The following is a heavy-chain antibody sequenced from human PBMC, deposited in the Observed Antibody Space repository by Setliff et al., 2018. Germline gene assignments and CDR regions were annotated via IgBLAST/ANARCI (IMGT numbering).Heavy chain of an antibody. CDR2: ISGDGNTV. J-gene: IGHJ5*02. D-gene: IGHD4-17*01. CDR1: GFRFSDLY. V-gene: IGHV3-11*01. CDR3: ARDPNGDYVGAFDP. Sequence: LRLSCAASGFRFSDLYMSWVRQVPGKGLEWLSKISGDGNTVFYADSVRGRFTISRDNAKNSLYLQMNSLRAEDTASYYCARDPNGDYVGAFDPWGQGILVTVSS.